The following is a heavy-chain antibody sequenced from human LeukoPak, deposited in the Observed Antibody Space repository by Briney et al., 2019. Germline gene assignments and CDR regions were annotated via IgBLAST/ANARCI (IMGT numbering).Heavy chain of an antibody. D-gene: IGHD6-13*01. Sequence: PGGSLRLSCSASGFTVNSYNMNWVRQAPGKGLEWVSCISSSGTKYYADSVKGRFTISRDNGKSSLFLEMNSLRDEDTAVYYCARGPSSSSWSRFDPWGQGTLVTVSS. CDR2: ISSSGTK. CDR1: GFTVNSYN. CDR3: ARGPSSSSWSRFDP. V-gene: IGHV3-48*02. J-gene: IGHJ5*02.